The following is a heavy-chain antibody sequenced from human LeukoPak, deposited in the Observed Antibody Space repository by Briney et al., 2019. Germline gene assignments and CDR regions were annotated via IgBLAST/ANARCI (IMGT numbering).Heavy chain of an antibody. D-gene: IGHD5-12*01. CDR3: ARSGIYSGYDLEADY. V-gene: IGHV3-21*01. Sequence: GGSLRLSCAASGFTFSSYSMNWVRQAPGKGLEWVSSISSSSSYIYYADSVKGRFTISRDDAKNLLYLQMNSLRAEDTAVYYCARSGIYSGYDLEADYWGQGTLVTVSS. CDR1: GFTFSSYS. J-gene: IGHJ4*02. CDR2: ISSSSSYI.